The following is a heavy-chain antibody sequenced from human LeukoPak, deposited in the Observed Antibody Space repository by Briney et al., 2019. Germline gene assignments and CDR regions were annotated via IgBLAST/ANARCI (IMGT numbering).Heavy chain of an antibody. V-gene: IGHV1-8*03. CDR3: ARGSSIRYYDFWSGYFGDYYFDY. J-gene: IGHJ4*02. CDR2: MNPNSGNT. D-gene: IGHD3-3*01. Sequence: ASVKVSCKASGYTFTSYDINWVRQATGQGLEWMGWMNPNSGNTGYAQKFQGRVTITRNTSISTAYMELSSPRSEDTAVYYCARGSSIRYYDFWSGYFGDYYFDYWGQGTLVTVSS. CDR1: GYTFTSYD.